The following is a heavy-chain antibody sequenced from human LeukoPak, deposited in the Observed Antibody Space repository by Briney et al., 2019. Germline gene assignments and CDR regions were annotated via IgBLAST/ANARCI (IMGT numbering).Heavy chain of an antibody. J-gene: IGHJ4*02. Sequence: ASVKVSCKASGYTFTSHGISWVRQAPGQGLEWMGWMNPNSGNTGYAQKFQGRVTMTRNTSISTAYMELSSLRSEDTAVYYCASRVYSSSPFDYWGQGTLVTVSS. CDR1: GYTFTSHG. CDR2: MNPNSGNT. V-gene: IGHV1-8*02. CDR3: ASRVYSSSPFDY. D-gene: IGHD6-13*01.